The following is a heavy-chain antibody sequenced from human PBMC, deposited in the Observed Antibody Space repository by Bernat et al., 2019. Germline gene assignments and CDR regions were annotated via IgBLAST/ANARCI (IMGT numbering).Heavy chain of an antibody. Sequence: EVQLVESGGGLIQPGGSLRLSCAASGFTVSSNYMSWVRQAPGKGLEWVSVIYSGGSTYYADSVKGRFTISRDNSKNSLYLQMNSLRAEDTAVYYCARADIVVVVAALTYYYYYGMDVWGQGTTVTVSS. CDR2: IYSGGST. J-gene: IGHJ6*02. V-gene: IGHV3-53*01. D-gene: IGHD2-15*01. CDR3: ARADIVVVVAALTYYYYYGMDV. CDR1: GFTVSSNY.